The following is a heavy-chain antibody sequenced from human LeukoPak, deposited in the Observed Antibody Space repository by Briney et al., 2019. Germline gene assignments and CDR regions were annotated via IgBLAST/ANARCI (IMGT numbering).Heavy chain of an antibody. CDR2: TFHSGDT. Sequence: SGTLSLTCAVSGYSITYNWWSWVRQSPGKGLEWIGETFHSGDTNYNPSFKSRVTISMDQSKSQMSLKLTSVTAADTALYYCVRNGYYSGDYWGQGTLVTVSS. J-gene: IGHJ4*02. V-gene: IGHV4-4*02. CDR1: GYSITYNW. D-gene: IGHD3-22*01. CDR3: VRNGYYSGDY.